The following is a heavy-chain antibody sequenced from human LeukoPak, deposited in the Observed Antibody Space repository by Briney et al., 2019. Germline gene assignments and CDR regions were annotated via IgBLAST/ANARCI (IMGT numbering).Heavy chain of an antibody. V-gene: IGHV3-21*01. D-gene: IGHD3-22*01. CDR2: ISGSTSYI. CDR1: GFTFSSYS. J-gene: IGHJ4*02. Sequence: PGGSLRLSCAASGFTFSSYSMNWVRQAPGKGLEWVSSISGSTSYIYYADSVKGRFTISRDNAKNSLYLQMNSLRAEDTAVYYCARDDGSGYHRYFDYWGQGTLVTVSS. CDR3: ARDDGSGYHRYFDY.